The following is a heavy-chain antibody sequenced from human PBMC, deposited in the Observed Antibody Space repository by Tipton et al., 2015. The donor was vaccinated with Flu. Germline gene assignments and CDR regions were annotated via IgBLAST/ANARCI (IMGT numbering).Heavy chain of an antibody. Sequence: LRLSCSVSGASIRSSSYYWGWIRQSPGKGLEWIGSIYYNGNTYYNPPSLKSRVTISVDTSKNQFSLKLSSVTAADTAVYYCSRHGAGYSDYHESKSDYYYGMDVWGQGTTVTVSS. D-gene: IGHD5-12*01. CDR3: SRHGAGYSDYHESKSDYYYGMDV. J-gene: IGHJ6*02. CDR1: GASIRSSSYY. CDR2: IYYNGNT. V-gene: IGHV4-39*01.